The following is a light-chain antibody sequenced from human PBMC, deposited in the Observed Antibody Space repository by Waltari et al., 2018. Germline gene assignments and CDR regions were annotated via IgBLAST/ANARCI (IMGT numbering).Light chain of an antibody. J-gene: IGKJ5*01. CDR1: QSIATN. Sequence: EVVMTQSPATLSVSPGGRATLSCRASQSIATNLAWYQQRRGQAPKLLIFDASTRATSISGRFSGSGSGTEFTLTISNLQSEDSAVYYCQQYNRWPPITFGQGTRLEIK. V-gene: IGKV3-15*01. CDR2: DAS. CDR3: QQYNRWPPIT.